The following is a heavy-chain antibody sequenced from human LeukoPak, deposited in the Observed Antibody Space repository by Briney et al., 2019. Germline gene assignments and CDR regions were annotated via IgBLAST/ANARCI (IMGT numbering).Heavy chain of an antibody. J-gene: IGHJ4*02. Sequence: GGSLRLSCAASGFTFSSYSMNWVRQAPGKGLEWVSSISSSSSYIYYADSVKGRFTISRDNSKNTLYLQMNSLRAEDTAVYYCAKDRITVPTGSDYWGQGTLVTVSS. CDR2: ISSSSSYI. D-gene: IGHD3-10*01. V-gene: IGHV3-21*04. CDR3: AKDRITVPTGSDY. CDR1: GFTFSSYS.